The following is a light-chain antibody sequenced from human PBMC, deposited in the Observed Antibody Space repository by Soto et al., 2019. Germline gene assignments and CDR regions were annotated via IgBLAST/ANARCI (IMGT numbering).Light chain of an antibody. Sequence: EIVMTQSPATLSVSPGERATLSCRASQSGSSNLAWYQKKPCQAPRILIYGASTRATGIPASFSGSGSGTACTPTIRSLQSGDFAVYCCQQYNNWPQGFXQGTKVDIK. CDR1: QSGSSN. J-gene: IGKJ1*01. CDR2: GAS. V-gene: IGKV3-15*01. CDR3: QQYNNWPQG.